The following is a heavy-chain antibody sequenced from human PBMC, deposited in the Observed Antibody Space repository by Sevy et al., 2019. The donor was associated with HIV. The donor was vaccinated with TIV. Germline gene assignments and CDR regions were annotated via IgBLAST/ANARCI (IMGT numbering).Heavy chain of an antibody. V-gene: IGHV3-21*01. CDR3: AGPDATGGMDV. Sequence: GGSLRLSCAASGFMFSSYSMNWVRQAPGKGLEWVSSISSDSNYIYYADSVKGRFTISRDNAKNSLYLQMNSVRAEDTAVYYCAGPDATGGMDVWGQGSTVTVSS. CDR2: ISSDSNYI. CDR1: GFMFSSYS. J-gene: IGHJ6*02.